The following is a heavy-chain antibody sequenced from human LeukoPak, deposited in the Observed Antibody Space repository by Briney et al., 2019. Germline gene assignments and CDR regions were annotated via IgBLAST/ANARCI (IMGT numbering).Heavy chain of an antibody. CDR2: ITAYNDNT. Sequence: ASVKVSCKASGYXFTSYGISWVRQAPGQGLEWMGWITAYNDNTNYAQKLQGRVTMTTDTSTSTAYMELRSLRSDDTAVYYCARALLWFGEPSHIDYWGQGILVTASS. J-gene: IGHJ4*02. CDR3: ARALLWFGEPSHIDY. CDR1: GYXFTSYG. V-gene: IGHV1-18*01. D-gene: IGHD3-10*01.